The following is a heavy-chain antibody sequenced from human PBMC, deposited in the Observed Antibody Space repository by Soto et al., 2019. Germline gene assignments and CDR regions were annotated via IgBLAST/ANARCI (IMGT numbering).Heavy chain of an antibody. CDR2: IIPIFGTA. CDR3: ASALHDYGDYVHPYYYYGMDV. J-gene: IGHJ6*02. V-gene: IGHV1-69*12. D-gene: IGHD4-17*01. CDR1: GGTFSSYA. Sequence: QVQLVQSGAEVKKPGSSVKVSCKASGGTFSSYAISWVRQAPGQGLEWMGGIIPIFGTANYAQKFQGRVTITEDESTSTAYMELSSLRSEDTAVYYCASALHDYGDYVHPYYYYGMDVWGQGTTVAVS.